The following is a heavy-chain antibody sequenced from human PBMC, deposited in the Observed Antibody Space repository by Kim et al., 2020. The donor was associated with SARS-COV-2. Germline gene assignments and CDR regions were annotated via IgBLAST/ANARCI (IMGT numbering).Heavy chain of an antibody. CDR2: INPNSGGT. J-gene: IGHJ4*02. V-gene: IGHV1-2*02. D-gene: IGHD6-19*01. CDR1: GFTFIGYY. Sequence: ASVKVSCKTSGFTFIGYYIHWVRQAPGQGLEWMGWINPNSGGTNYAQNFQGRVTMTRDTSISTAYMELSSLRSDDTAVYYCARVVPRISVIDWWGQGTLV. CDR3: ARVVPRISVIDW.